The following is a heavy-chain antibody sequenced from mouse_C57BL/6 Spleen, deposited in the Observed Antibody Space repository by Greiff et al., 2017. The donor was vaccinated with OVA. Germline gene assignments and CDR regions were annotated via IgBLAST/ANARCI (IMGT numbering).Heavy chain of an antibody. V-gene: IGHV1-81*01. CDR3: AGITSFAY. D-gene: IGHD2-4*01. Sequence: QVQLKQSGAELARPGASVKLSCKASGYTFTSYGISWVKQRTGQGLEWIGEIYPRSGNTYYNEKFKGKATLTADKSSSTAYMELRSLTSEDSAVYFCAGITSFAYWGQGTLVTVSA. CDR1: GYTFTSYG. J-gene: IGHJ3*01. CDR2: IYPRSGNT.